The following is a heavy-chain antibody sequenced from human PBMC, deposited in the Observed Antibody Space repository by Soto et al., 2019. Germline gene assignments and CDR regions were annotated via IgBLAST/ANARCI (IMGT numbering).Heavy chain of an antibody. Sequence: GASVKVSCKASGYSFTANSMHWVRQAPGEGLEWMGWINPNNGGTNYARKFQGWVTMTRDTSISTAYMDLTSLKSDDTAVYYCARAYYHGSGSYYQYYYYGMDVWGQGITVTVSS. J-gene: IGHJ6*02. CDR3: ARAYYHGSGSYYQYYYYGMDV. CDR2: INPNNGGT. D-gene: IGHD3-10*01. V-gene: IGHV1-2*04. CDR1: GYSFTANS.